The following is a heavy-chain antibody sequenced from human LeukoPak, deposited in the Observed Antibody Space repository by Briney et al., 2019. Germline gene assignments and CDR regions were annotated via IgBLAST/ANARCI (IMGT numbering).Heavy chain of an antibody. V-gene: IGHV3-66*04. J-gene: IGHJ6*02. Sequence: GGSLRLSCAASGFTVSSNYMSWVRQAPGKGLEWVSVIYSGGSTYYADSVKGRFTISRDNSKNTLYLQMNSLRAEDTAVYYCARHLESRSAYEPNYYYGMDVWGQGTTVTVSS. CDR3: ARHLESRSAYEPNYYYGMDV. CDR1: GFTVSSNY. D-gene: IGHD5-12*01. CDR2: IYSGGST.